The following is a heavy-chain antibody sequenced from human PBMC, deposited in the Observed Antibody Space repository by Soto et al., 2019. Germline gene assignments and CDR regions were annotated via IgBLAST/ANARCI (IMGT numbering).Heavy chain of an antibody. D-gene: IGHD6-19*01. CDR2: MNPSTGNT. Sequence: QVQLVQSGAEVKKPGASVKVSCKASGYTFTSYVIIWVRQATGQGLEWMGWMNPSTGNTDSAEKFQGRLTMTRNTSISTVYMELSSLSFEDTAVYYCARGRIIVAGGFDPWGQGTLVNVSS. CDR3: ARGRIIVAGGFDP. J-gene: IGHJ5*02. V-gene: IGHV1-8*01. CDR1: GYTFTSYV.